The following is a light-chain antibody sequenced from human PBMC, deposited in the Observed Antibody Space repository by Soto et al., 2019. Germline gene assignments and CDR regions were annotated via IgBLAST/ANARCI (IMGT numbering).Light chain of an antibody. Sequence: VLTQSPATLSLSPGERATLSCRASQSVGNYLAWYQQKPGQAPRLLIYGASNRATGIPDRFSGSGSGTDFTLTISRLEPEDFAVYYCQQYGSSGTFGQGTKVDIK. CDR1: QSVGNY. V-gene: IGKV3-20*01. CDR3: QQYGSSGT. J-gene: IGKJ1*01. CDR2: GAS.